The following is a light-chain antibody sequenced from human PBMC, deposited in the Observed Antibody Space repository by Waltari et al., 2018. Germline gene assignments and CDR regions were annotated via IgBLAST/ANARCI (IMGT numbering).Light chain of an antibody. V-gene: IGKV1-39*01. J-gene: IGKJ2*01. CDR2: AAS. Sequence: DIQMTQSPSSLSASVGDTVTISCRASQNIRTYLNWYQQKPGRAPRILIYAASSLHSGVPSRFSGSGSGTDFTLTISSLLPEDFATYYCQQTVTTPPEFTFGLGTKLQIK. CDR3: QQTVTTPPEFT. CDR1: QNIRTY.